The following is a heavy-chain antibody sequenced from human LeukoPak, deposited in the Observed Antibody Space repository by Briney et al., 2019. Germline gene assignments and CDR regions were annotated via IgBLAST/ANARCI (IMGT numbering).Heavy chain of an antibody. CDR2: FYHSGRT. J-gene: IGHJ3*01. D-gene: IGHD6-19*01. CDR3: ARGRQWLVGDAFDL. V-gene: IGHV4-4*02. Sequence: SGTLSLTCAVSGGSISSSNWWIWVRQPPGKGLEWIGEFYHSGRTNYHPSLKSRVTISVDNSKNHLSLKLSSVTAADTAVYYCARGRQWLVGDAFDLWGQGTLVIVSS. CDR1: GGSISSSNW.